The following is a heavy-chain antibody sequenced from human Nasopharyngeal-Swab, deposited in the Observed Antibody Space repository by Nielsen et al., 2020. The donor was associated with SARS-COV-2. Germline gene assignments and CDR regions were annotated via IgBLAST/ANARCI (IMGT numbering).Heavy chain of an antibody. CDR2: IRGSGGDT. D-gene: IGHD1-26*01. CDR1: GFSFSSYV. J-gene: IGHJ3*02. Sequence: GESLKISCAVSGFSFSSYVMSWVRQVPGKGLEWVSAIRGSGGDTYYADSVKGRFTISRDNSKNTLYLQMNSLRAEDTAVYYCARPYSGSYYGAFDIWGQGTMVTASS. V-gene: IGHV3-23*01. CDR3: ARPYSGSYYGAFDI.